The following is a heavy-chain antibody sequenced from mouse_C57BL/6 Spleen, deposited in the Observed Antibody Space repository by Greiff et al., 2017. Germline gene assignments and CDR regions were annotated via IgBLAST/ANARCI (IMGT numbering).Heavy chain of an antibody. Sequence: EVQLQQSGPELVKPGASVKIPCKASGYTFTDYNMAWVKQSHGKSLEWIGDINPNNGGTIYNQKFKGKATLNGDKSASPAYMELRNLTSEDTAVYYCARLSSSGYPFDYWGQGTTLTVSS. D-gene: IGHD3-2*02. CDR2: INPNNGGT. V-gene: IGHV1-18*01. J-gene: IGHJ2*01. CDR3: ARLSSSGYPFDY. CDR1: GYTFTDYN.